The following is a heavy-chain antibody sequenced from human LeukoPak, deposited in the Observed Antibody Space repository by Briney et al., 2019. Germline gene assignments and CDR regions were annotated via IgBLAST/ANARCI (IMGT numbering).Heavy chain of an antibody. D-gene: IGHD3-3*01. V-gene: IGHV1-69*06. J-gene: IGHJ3*02. Sequence: TVTVSCKASGGTFSSYAISWVRQAPGQGLEWMGGIIPIFGTANYAQKFQGRVTITADKSTSTAYMELSSLRSEDTAVYYCARSGSGYYVLDAFDIWGQGTMVTVSS. CDR3: ARSGSGYYVLDAFDI. CDR1: GGTFSSYA. CDR2: IIPIFGTA.